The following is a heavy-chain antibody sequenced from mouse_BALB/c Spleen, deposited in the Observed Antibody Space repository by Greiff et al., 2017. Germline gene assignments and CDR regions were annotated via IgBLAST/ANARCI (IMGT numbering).Heavy chain of an antibody. Sequence: QVQLQQPGAELVMPGASVKMSCKASGYTFTDYWMHWVKQRPGQGLEWIGAIDTSDSYTSYNQKFKGKATLTVDESSSTAYMQLSSLTSEDSAVYYCARYDSWGEGATLTVSS. CDR3: ARYDS. CDR1: GYTFTDYW. CDR2: IDTSDSYT. V-gene: IGHV1-69*01. J-gene: IGHJ2*01.